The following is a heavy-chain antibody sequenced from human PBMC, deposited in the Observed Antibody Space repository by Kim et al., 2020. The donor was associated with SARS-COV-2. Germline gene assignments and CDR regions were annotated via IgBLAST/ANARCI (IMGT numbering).Heavy chain of an antibody. Sequence: ASVKVSCKAFGHTLTQLSMHWVRQAPGKGLEWMGGFDPVFGATNDEQKFQDRLTMTADTAADTAYMELRSLTSEDTAMYYCASHASGGGLIDHCGQG. CDR3: ASHASGGGLIDH. V-gene: IGHV1-24*01. D-gene: IGHD2-15*01. CDR2: FDPVFGAT. CDR1: GHTLTQLS. J-gene: IGHJ4*02.